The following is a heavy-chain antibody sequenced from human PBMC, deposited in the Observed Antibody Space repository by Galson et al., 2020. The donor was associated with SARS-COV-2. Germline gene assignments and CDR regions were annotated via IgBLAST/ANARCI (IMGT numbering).Heavy chain of an antibody. CDR3: ANDIGYDQCVTLYYI. D-gene: IGHD3-16*02. CDR2: LSWNGVSI. CDR1: GLTFDNYA. Sequence: GRSLRLSCAPSGLTFDNYAMHWVRQAPGKGLEWVSGLSWNGVSIGYTDSVKGRFTISRDNAKNSLYLQMNSLTPEDTALYYCANDIGYDQCVTLYYIWGQGTVVTVSS. V-gene: IGHV3-9*01. J-gene: IGHJ3*02.